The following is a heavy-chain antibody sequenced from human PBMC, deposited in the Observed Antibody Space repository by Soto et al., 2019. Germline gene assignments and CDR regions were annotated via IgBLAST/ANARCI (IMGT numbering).Heavy chain of an antibody. Sequence: EVQLVESGGGLVEPGGSLRLSCAASGFAFSGSAVDWVRQASGKGLEWVGRIRSKPNNYATSYDASVKGRFTISRDDSQNAAFLQMNTLKSEDMAVYYCISMALISMVLHHWVQGALVTVSA. D-gene: IGHD3-10*01. CDR1: GFAFSGSA. CDR2: IRSKPNNYAT. V-gene: IGHV3-73*01. CDR3: ISMALISMVLHH. J-gene: IGHJ5*02.